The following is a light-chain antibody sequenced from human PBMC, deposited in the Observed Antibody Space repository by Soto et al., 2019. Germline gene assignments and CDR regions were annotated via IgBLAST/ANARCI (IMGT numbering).Light chain of an antibody. J-gene: IGLJ1*01. Sequence: QSVLSQPPSVSGAPGQRITISCTGSSSIIGANYDVHWYRQVPGTAPKLLMSGDNNRPSGVADRFSGSKSGTSASLAITRLQAEDEADYYCQSYDSSLNRVFGTGTKLTVL. V-gene: IGLV1-40*01. CDR3: QSYDSSLNRV. CDR2: GDN. CDR1: SSIIGANYD.